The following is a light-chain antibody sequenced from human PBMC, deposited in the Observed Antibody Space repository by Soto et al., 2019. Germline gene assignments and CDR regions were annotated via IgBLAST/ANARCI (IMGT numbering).Light chain of an antibody. CDR3: TSYAGSNNFVV. V-gene: IGLV2-8*01. Sequence: QSALPQPPSASGAPGQSVTISCTGTSSDVGGYNYVSWYQQHPGKAPKLMICEVSKRPSGVPDRFSGSKSGNTASLTVSGLQAEDEADYYCTSYAGSNNFVVFGGGTKLTVL. CDR1: SSDVGGYNY. CDR2: EVS. J-gene: IGLJ2*01.